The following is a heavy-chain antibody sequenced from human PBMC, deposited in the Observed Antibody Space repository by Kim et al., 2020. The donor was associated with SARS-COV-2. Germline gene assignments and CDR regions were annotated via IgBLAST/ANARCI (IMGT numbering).Heavy chain of an antibody. Sequence: APVKVSCKASGYTFTSYAMHWVRQAPGQRFEWMGWINAGNGNTKYSQKFQGRVTITRDTSASTAYMELSSLRSEDTAVYYCARGEISSWYGGIDYWGQGTLVTVSS. J-gene: IGHJ4*02. V-gene: IGHV1-3*01. CDR2: INAGNGNT. D-gene: IGHD6-13*01. CDR1: GYTFTSYA. CDR3: ARGEISSWYGGIDY.